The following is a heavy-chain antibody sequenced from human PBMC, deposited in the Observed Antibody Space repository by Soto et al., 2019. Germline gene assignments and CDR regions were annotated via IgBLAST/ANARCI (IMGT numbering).Heavy chain of an antibody. Sequence: ASVKVSCKASGYTFINYYIHWVRQAPGQGLEWMAIINPMGGSTNYTQEFQGRVTLTSDTSTSTVYMELSSLRFEDTALFYCARDLAAGDLWGQGTLVTVSS. D-gene: IGHD6-13*01. J-gene: IGHJ5*02. CDR1: GYTFINYY. V-gene: IGHV1-46*01. CDR3: ARDLAAGDL. CDR2: INPMGGST.